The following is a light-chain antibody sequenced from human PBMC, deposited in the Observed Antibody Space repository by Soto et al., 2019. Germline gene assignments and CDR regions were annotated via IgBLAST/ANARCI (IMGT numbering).Light chain of an antibody. CDR2: GAS. J-gene: IGKJ5*01. CDR1: QSVSSSY. Sequence: EIVLTQSPCTLSLSPGEGATLSCRASQSVSSSYLAWYQQKPGQAPRLLMYGASSGATGIPDRFSGSGSGTDFTLSISRLEPEDFAVYYCQQYGSSLITFGQGTRLEIK. V-gene: IGKV3-20*01. CDR3: QQYGSSLIT.